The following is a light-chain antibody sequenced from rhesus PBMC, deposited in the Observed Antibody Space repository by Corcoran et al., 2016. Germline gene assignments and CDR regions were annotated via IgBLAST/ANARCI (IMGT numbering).Light chain of an antibody. CDR2: EAS. J-gene: IGKJ1*01. Sequence: DIQMTQSPSSLSASVGDRVTITCRASQDITNDLAWYQQTPWETPQLLIYEASDLQSGIPSRFSGIGSGTDFTLTISSLQSEDVATYYCQHYNSVPWTFGQGTKVEIK. V-gene: IGKV1-25*01. CDR3: QHYNSVPWT. CDR1: QDITND.